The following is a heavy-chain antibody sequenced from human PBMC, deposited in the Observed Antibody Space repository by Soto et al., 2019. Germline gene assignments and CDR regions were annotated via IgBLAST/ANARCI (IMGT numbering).Heavy chain of an antibody. CDR3: ARVGVDTAMGFDY. J-gene: IGHJ4*02. CDR1: GGSISSGGYS. D-gene: IGHD5-18*01. Sequence: SETLSLTCAVSGGSISSGGYSWSWIRQPPGKGLEWIGYIYHSGSTYYNPSLKSRVTISVDWSKNQFSLKLSSVTAADTAVYYCARVGVDTAMGFDYWGQGTLVTVSS. CDR2: IYHSGST. V-gene: IGHV4-30-2*01.